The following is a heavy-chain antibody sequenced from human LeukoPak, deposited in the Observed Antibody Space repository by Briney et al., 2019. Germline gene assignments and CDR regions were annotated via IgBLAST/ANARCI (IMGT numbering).Heavy chain of an antibody. CDR3: ARAREFSSSSGRAYYFDY. J-gene: IGHJ4*02. Sequence: XSSGNPNSNPSLNSRVTISLDTSKNQFSLKLSSVTAADTAVYYCARAREFSSSSGRAYYFDYWGQGTLVTVSS. CDR2: XSSGNP. V-gene: IGHV4-59*01. D-gene: IGHD6-6*01.